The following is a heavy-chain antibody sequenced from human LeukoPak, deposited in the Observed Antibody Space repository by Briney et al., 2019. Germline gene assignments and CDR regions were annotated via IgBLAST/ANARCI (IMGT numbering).Heavy chain of an antibody. CDR3: ARDSYGMDV. CDR1: GFTFSSYW. CDR2: INSDGSRT. Sequence: PGGSLRLSCAASGFTFSSYWMHWVHQAPGKGLVWVSRINSDGSRTNYADSVKGRFTVSRDNAKNTLYLQMNSLRAEDTAVYYCARDSYGMDVWGQGTTVTVSS. V-gene: IGHV3-74*01. J-gene: IGHJ6*02.